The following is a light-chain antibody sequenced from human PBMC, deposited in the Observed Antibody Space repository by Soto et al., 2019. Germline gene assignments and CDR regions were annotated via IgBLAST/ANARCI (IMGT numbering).Light chain of an antibody. Sequence: EIVMTQSPATLSVSPGERANLSCRASQSVRTTVAWYQQRPGQAPRLLIYDASTRAPGVPARFSGGGSGTDFTLTVTSVQSEDFGIYYCQQYTDWPTTFGQGTQVEIK. CDR2: DAS. V-gene: IGKV3-15*01. CDR1: QSVRTT. J-gene: IGKJ1*01. CDR3: QQYTDWPTT.